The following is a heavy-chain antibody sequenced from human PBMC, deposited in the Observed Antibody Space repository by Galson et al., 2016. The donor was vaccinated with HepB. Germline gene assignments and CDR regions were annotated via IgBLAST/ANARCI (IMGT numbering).Heavy chain of an antibody. CDR1: GFSISIYS. CDR2: IRGGGTGT. J-gene: IGHJ3*02. CDR3: AKTSLVGYNSGWGGSFDI. D-gene: IGHD6-19*01. V-gene: IGHV3-23*01. Sequence: SLRLSCAASGFSISIYSMNWVRQAPGKGLEWVSAIRGGGTGTSYTDSVKGRFPISRDNSKNTLYLQMNSRRAEDAAVYYCAKTSLVGYNSGWGGSFDIWGRGTMVTVSS.